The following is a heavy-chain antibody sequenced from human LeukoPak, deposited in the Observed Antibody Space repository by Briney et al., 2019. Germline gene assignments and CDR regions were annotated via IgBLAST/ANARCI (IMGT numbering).Heavy chain of an antibody. CDR2: IEQDGNGK. CDR1: GFTFTNYW. Sequence: GGSLRLSCAASGFTFTNYWMSWVRQAPGKGLEWVANIEQDGNGKYYVDSVKGRFTISRDNAKNSLYLQMNSLRAEDTAVYYCARDLSGVTGYTYGRGIDYWGQGTLVTVSS. J-gene: IGHJ4*02. D-gene: IGHD5-18*01. CDR3: ARDLSGVTGYTYGRGIDY. V-gene: IGHV3-7*01.